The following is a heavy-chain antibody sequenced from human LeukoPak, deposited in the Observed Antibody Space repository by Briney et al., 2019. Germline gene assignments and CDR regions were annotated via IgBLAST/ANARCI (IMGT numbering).Heavy chain of an antibody. CDR2: INTKTGNP. J-gene: IGHJ6*02. D-gene: IGHD2-21*01. V-gene: IGHV7-4-1*02. Sequence: ASVKVSCKASGYTFTRDAMNWMRQAPGQGLEWVGWINTKTGNPTYGQGFTGRFVFSLDTSVSTAYLQINSLRAEDTAVYYCARGGGGGIVWGQGTTVTVSS. CDR1: GYTFTRDA. CDR3: ARGGGGGIV.